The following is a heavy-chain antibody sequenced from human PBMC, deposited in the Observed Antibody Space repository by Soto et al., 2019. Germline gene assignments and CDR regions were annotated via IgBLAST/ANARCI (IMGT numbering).Heavy chain of an antibody. J-gene: IGHJ2*01. V-gene: IGHV1-3*04. CDR2: INTDSGTT. CDR3: VRDRAADWYLDL. D-gene: IGHD6-25*01. CDR1: GYSFTSCA. Sequence: QVQVVQSGAEVKKPGASVRFSCKTSGYSFTSCALHWVRQAPGQGFEWMGWINTDSGTTKYSQKFQGRVTITSDASASTAYMELRRLSSEDTTISYCVRDRAADWYLDLWGRGTLVTVSS.